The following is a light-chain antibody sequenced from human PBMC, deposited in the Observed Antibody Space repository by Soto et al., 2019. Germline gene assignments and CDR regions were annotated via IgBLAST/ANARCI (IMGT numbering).Light chain of an antibody. V-gene: IGKV3-15*01. CDR1: QSVTTN. J-gene: IGKJ1*01. CDR2: GAS. CDR3: QQYNNWPPWT. Sequence: EVVMTQSPATLSVSPGERATLSCRASQSVTTNMAWYQQKPGQAPRLLIYGASTRATGIPARFSGSGSGTDFTLTISRLQSEDFAVYYCQQYNNWPPWTCGQGTKVEIK.